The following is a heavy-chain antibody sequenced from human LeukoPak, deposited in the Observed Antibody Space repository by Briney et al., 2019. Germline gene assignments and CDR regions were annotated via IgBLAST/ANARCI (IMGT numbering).Heavy chain of an antibody. J-gene: IGHJ4*02. Sequence: ASVKVSCKASGYTFTSYGISWVRQAPGQGLEWMGWISAYNGNTNYAQELQGRVTMTTDTSTSTAYMELRSLRSDDTAVYYCARKTYYDSSGYYYETPYYFDYWGQGTLVTVSS. D-gene: IGHD3-22*01. CDR3: ARKTYYDSSGYYYETPYYFDY. CDR2: ISAYNGNT. V-gene: IGHV1-18*01. CDR1: GYTFTSYG.